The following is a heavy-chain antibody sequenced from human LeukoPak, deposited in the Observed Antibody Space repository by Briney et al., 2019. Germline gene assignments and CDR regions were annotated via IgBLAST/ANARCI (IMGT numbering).Heavy chain of an antibody. V-gene: IGHV4-39*01. CDR2: IYYSGTT. CDR1: GGSISSSSYY. CDR3: VRAAYSSGWYMYYFDY. D-gene: IGHD6-19*01. Sequence: PSETLSLTCTVSGGSISSSSYYWGWIHQPPGKGLEWIGSIYYSGTTYYNPSLKSRVTISVDTSKNQFSLKLNSVTAADTAVYYCVRAAYSSGWYMYYFDYWGQGTLVTVSA. J-gene: IGHJ4*02.